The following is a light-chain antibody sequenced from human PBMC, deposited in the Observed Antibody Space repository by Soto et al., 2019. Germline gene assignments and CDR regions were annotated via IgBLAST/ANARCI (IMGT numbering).Light chain of an antibody. J-gene: IGKJ1*01. Sequence: DIVMTQSPDSLAVSLGERATINCKSSQSVLYSSNNKNYVAWYQQTTGQPPKLLIYWASTRESGVPDRFSGSGSGTDFTLTISSLQAEDVAVYYCQQYYSTPRTFGQGTKVEIK. V-gene: IGKV4-1*01. CDR2: WAS. CDR1: QSVLYSSNNKNY. CDR3: QQYYSTPRT.